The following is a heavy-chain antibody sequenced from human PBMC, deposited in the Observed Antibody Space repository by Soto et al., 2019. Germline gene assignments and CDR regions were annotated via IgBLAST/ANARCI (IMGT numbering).Heavy chain of an antibody. V-gene: IGHV3-33*01. CDR1: GFTFSSYG. CDR2: IWYDGSNK. D-gene: IGHD2-2*01. CDR3: ARDRAIVVVPAAIAGMDV. J-gene: IGHJ6*02. Sequence: QVQLVESGGGVVQPGRSLRLSCAASGFTFSSYGMHWVRQAPGKGLEWVAVIWYDGSNKYYADSVKGRFTISRDNSKNTLYLQMNSLRAEDTAVYYCARDRAIVVVPAAIAGMDVWGQGTTVTVSS.